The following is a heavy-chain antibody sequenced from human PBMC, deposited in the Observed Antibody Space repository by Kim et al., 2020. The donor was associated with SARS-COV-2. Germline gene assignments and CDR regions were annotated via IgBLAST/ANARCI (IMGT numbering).Heavy chain of an antibody. Sequence: ASVKVSCKASGYTFTSYGISWVRQAPGQGLEWMGWISAYNGNTNYAQKLQGRVTMTTDTSTSTAYMELRSLRSDDTAVYYCARRFGGSGSYYLFYFDYWGQGTLVTVSS. J-gene: IGHJ4*02. CDR2: ISAYNGNT. CDR1: GYTFTSYG. V-gene: IGHV1-18*01. D-gene: IGHD3-10*01. CDR3: ARRFGGSGSYYLFYFDY.